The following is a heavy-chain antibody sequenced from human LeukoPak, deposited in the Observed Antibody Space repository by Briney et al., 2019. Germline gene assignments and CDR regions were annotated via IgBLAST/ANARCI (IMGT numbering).Heavy chain of an antibody. CDR1: GGTFSSYA. J-gene: IGHJ4*02. Sequence: ASVKVSCKASGGTFSSYAISWVRQAPGQGLEWMGGIIPIFGTANYAQKFQGRVTITTDESTSTAYMELSGLRSEDTAVYYCARVPTTVTTWFDYWGQGTLVTVSS. CDR2: IIPIFGTA. D-gene: IGHD4-17*01. CDR3: ARVPTTVTTWFDY. V-gene: IGHV1-69*05.